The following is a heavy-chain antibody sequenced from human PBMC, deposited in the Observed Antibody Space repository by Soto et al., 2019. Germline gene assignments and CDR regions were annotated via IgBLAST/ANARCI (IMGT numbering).Heavy chain of an antibody. J-gene: IGHJ6*02. CDR3: ARGGVGATTNYYYGMDV. CDR2: IYHSGST. CDR1: GYSISSGYY. V-gene: IGHV4-38-2*01. Sequence: PSETLSLTCAVSGYSISSGYYWGWIRQPPGKGLEWIGSIYHSGSTYYNPSLKSRVTISVDTSKNQFSLKLSSVTAADTAVYYCARGGVGATTNYYYGMDVWGQGTTVTVSS. D-gene: IGHD1-26*01.